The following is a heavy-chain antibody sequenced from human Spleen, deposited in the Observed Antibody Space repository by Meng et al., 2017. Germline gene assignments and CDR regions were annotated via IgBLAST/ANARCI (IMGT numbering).Heavy chain of an antibody. V-gene: IGHV3-48*03. CDR2: ISSSGTTI. CDR3: ARDSSGSGAFDI. CDR1: EFTFSSFE. Sequence: GGSLRLSCAASEFTFSSFEMSWVRQAPGKGLEWLSYISSSGTTIYYADSVKGRFTISRDNAKNSLYLQMNSLRAEDTAVYYCARDSSGSGAFDIWGQGTMVTVSS. J-gene: IGHJ3*02. D-gene: IGHD3-22*01.